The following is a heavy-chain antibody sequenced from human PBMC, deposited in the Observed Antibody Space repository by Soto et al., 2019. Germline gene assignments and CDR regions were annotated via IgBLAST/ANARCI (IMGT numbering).Heavy chain of an antibody. CDR2: IYKSTTT. D-gene: IGHD2-15*01. CDR1: GGSISTVYYF. Sequence: SETLSLPCSVSGGSISTVYYFWAWIRQPPGQSLEYIGYIYKSTTTYYNPSFESRVAISLDTSKSQFSLNVTSVTAADTAVYFCARGRYCLTGRCFPNWFDSWG. CDR3: ARGRYCLTGRCFPNWFDS. J-gene: IGHJ5*01. V-gene: IGHV4-30-4*01.